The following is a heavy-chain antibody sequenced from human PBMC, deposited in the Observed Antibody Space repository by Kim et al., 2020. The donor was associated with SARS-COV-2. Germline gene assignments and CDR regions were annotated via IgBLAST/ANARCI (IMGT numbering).Heavy chain of an antibody. CDR3: LGGFYFDY. V-gene: IGHV1-3*01. CDR2: IDCGNGNT. Sequence: ASVKVSCKTSGHFFTRDSIHWVRQAPGQGLEWMGGIDCGNGNTIYSQKFQGRITFTTDTSASTAYMELSFLRSEDSAVYYCLGGFYFDYWGQGTLV. CDR1: GHFFTRDS. J-gene: IGHJ4*02. D-gene: IGHD3-16*01.